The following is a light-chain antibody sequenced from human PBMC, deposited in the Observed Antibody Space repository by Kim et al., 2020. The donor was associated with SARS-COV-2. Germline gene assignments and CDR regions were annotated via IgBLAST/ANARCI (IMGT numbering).Light chain of an antibody. V-gene: IGKV4-1*01. J-gene: IGKJ2*01. CDR2: LAS. CDR3: QQYYSAPYT. Sequence: RATINCKSSQSILYTSNNKNCLTWYQQKPGQPPKQLIFLASTRESGVPDRFSGSESGTDFTLTISSLQAEDVAIYYCQQYYSAPYTFGQGTKLEI. CDR1: QSILYTSNNKNC.